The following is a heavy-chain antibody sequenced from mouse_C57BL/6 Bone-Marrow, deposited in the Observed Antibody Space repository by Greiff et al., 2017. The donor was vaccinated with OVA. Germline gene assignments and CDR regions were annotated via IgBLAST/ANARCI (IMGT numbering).Heavy chain of an antibody. CDR2: IFPGSGST. V-gene: IGHV1-56*01. CDR3: ARRTGTEAWFAY. D-gene: IGHD4-1*01. CDR1: GYTFTSHW. Sequence: VKLMESGPELVRPGASVKISCKAPGYTFTSHWMQWVRQRPGQGLEWIGEIFPGSGSTYYNEKFKGQATLTVDTSSSRAYMQLSSMTSEDSAVYFCARRTGTEAWFAYWGQGTLVTVSA. J-gene: IGHJ3*01.